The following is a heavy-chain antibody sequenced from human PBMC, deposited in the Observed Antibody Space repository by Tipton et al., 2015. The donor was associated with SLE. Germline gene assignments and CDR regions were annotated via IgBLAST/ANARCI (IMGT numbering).Heavy chain of an antibody. CDR2: IFYGGPT. CDR1: GASITNSGYY. V-gene: IGHV4-31*03. D-gene: IGHD2-2*01. Sequence: TLSLTCTVSGASITNSGYYWSWIHQYPGRGLEWIGYIFYGGPTDYNPSLKSRVTMSVETSKNQFSLKMTSVTVADTAVYYCATGLGTTGPWGRGTLVTVSS. J-gene: IGHJ5*02. CDR3: ATGLGTTGP.